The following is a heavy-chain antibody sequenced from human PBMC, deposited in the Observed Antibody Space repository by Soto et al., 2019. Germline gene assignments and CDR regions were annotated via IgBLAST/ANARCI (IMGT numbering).Heavy chain of an antibody. V-gene: IGHV4-59*01. CDR3: ARVHFGSGYVTFDC. CDR1: GGSISSYY. J-gene: IGHJ4*02. Sequence: PSETLSLTCTVSGGSISSYYWSWIRKPPGKGLEWIGYIYYSGSTNYNPSLKSRVTISVDTSKNQFSLKLSSVTAAPTAVYYCARVHFGSGYVTFDCWGQGILFTVSS. CDR2: IYYSGST. D-gene: IGHD3-3*02.